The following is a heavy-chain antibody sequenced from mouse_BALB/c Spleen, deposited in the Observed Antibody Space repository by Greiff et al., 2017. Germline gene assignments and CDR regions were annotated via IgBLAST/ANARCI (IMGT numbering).Heavy chain of an antibody. Sequence: VQLVESGPELVKPGASVRISCKASGYTFTSYYIHWVKQRPGQGLEWIGEIDPSDSYTNYNQKFKGKATLTVDKSSSTAYMQLSSLTSEDSAVYYCARATVVAPEDYWGQGTSVTVSS. D-gene: IGHD1-1*01. V-gene: IGHV1-69*02. CDR1: GYTFTSYY. CDR2: IDPSDSYT. CDR3: ARATVVAPEDY. J-gene: IGHJ4*01.